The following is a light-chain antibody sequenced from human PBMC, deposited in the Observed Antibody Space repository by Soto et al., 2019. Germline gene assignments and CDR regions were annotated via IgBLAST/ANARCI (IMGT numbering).Light chain of an antibody. CDR3: QQYGSSPLT. CDR2: GAS. CDR1: QSVSSSY. Sequence: EIVLTQSPGTLSLSPGERATLSCRASQSVSSSYLAWYQQKPGQAPRLLIYGASSRATGIPDRFSGSGSGTDFTLTIRRLEPEDFAVYYCQQYGSSPLTFGGGPKVDIK. V-gene: IGKV3-20*01. J-gene: IGKJ4*01.